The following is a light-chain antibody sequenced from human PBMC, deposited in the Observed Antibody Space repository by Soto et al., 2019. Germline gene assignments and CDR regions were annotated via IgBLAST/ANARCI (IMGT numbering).Light chain of an antibody. CDR1: SSNIGAGYD. V-gene: IGLV1-40*01. CDR3: QSYDSSLSGSV. CDR2: GNS. Sequence: QSVLTQPPSVSGAPGQRVTISCTGSSSNIGAGYDVHWYQQLPGTAPKLLIYGNSNRPSGVPDRFSGSKSGTSASLAITGLQAEDEADYYCQSYDSSLSGSVFDEGTKLTVL. J-gene: IGLJ3*02.